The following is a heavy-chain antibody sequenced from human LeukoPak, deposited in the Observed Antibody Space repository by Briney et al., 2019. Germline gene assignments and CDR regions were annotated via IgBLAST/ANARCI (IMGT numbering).Heavy chain of an antibody. CDR1: GFTFSSYE. CDR2: ISSSGSTI. Sequence: GGSLRLSCAASGFTFSSYEMNWVRQAPGKGLEWVSYISSSGSTIYYADSVKGRFTFSRVNAKNSLYLQMNSLRAEDTAVYYCAELGITMIGGVWGKGTTVTISS. J-gene: IGHJ6*04. V-gene: IGHV3-48*03. D-gene: IGHD3-10*02. CDR3: AELGITMIGGV.